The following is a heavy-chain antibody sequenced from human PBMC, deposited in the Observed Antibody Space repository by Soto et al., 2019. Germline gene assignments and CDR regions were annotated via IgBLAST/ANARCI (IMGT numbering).Heavy chain of an antibody. CDR2: IGGSGDST. CDR1: GFTFSSYA. CDR3: AGWKDSSGYYYYDY. Sequence: GGSLRLSCAASGFTFSSYAMSWVRQAPGKGLEWVSGIGGSGDSTDYADSVKGRFTISRDNSKNTLYLQMNRLRVEDTAIYYFAGWKDSSGYYYYDYWGQGALVTVSS. J-gene: IGHJ4*02. D-gene: IGHD3-22*01. V-gene: IGHV3-23*01.